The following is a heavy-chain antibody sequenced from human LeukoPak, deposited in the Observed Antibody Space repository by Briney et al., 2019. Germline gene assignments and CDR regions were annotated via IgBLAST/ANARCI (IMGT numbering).Heavy chain of an antibody. Sequence: SVKVSCKASGGTFSSYAISWVRQAPGQGLEWMGGIIPIFGTANYAQKFQGRVTITTDESTSTAYMELSSLRSEDTAVYYCGRALLYCVFWSGYYPVFNWFDPGGQEPLVTVPS. J-gene: IGHJ5*02. CDR3: GRALLYCVFWSGYYPVFNWFDP. CDR2: IIPIFGTA. CDR1: GGTFSSYA. V-gene: IGHV1-69*05. D-gene: IGHD3-3*01.